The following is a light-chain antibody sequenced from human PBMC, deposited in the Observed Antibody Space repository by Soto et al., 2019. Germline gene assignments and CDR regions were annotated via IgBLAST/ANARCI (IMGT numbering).Light chain of an antibody. CDR3: SSYAGSNNLV. CDR1: SGDVGSYKY. J-gene: IGLJ3*02. Sequence: QSALTQPASVSGSPGQSISVSCTGSSGDVGSYKYVSWYQQHPGKAPKLIIYEVNKRPSGVSDRFSGSKSGNTASLTISGLQAEDEADYYCSSYAGSNNLVFAGGTKLTVL. V-gene: IGLV2-14*01. CDR2: EVN.